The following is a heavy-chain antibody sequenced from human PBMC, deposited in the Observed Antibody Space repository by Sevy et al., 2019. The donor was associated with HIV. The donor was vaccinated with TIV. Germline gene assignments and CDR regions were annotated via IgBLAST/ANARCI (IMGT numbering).Heavy chain of an antibody. CDR1: GDSVSSNSAA. Sequence: SQTLSLTCAISGDSVSSNSAAWNWFRQSPSRGLEWLGRTYYRSKWYNDYAVSVKSRITINPDTSKNQFSLQLNSVTPEDTAVYYCAFTGDSHYYYMDVWGKGTTVTVSS. D-gene: IGHD7-27*01. CDR2: TYYRSKWYN. CDR3: AFTGDSHYYYMDV. V-gene: IGHV6-1*01. J-gene: IGHJ6*03.